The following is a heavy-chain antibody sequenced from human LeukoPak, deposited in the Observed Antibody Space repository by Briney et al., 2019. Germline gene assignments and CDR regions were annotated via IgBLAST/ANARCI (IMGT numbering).Heavy chain of an antibody. V-gene: IGHV3-48*04. Sequence: GGSLRLSCAASGFAFSSYSMNWVRQAPGKGLEWVSYISSSSSTIYYADSVKGRFTISRDNAKNSLYLQMNSLRAEDTAVYYCARVRRYSSGWYDAFDIWGQGTMVTVSS. CDR2: ISSSSSTI. J-gene: IGHJ3*02. D-gene: IGHD6-19*01. CDR3: ARVRRYSSGWYDAFDI. CDR1: GFAFSSYS.